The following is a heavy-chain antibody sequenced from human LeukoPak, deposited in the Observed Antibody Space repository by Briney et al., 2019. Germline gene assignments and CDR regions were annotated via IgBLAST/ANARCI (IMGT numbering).Heavy chain of an antibody. D-gene: IGHD2-15*01. Sequence: ASVKVSCKASGYTFTSYYMHWVRQAPGQGLEWMGIINPSGGSTSYAQKFQGRVTMTRDTSTSTVYMELSSLKSEDTAVYYCARVGRYCSGGSCYSRGPDYWGQGTLVTVSS. CDR2: INPSGGST. CDR3: ARVGRYCSGGSCYSRGPDY. J-gene: IGHJ4*02. CDR1: GYTFTSYY. V-gene: IGHV1-46*01.